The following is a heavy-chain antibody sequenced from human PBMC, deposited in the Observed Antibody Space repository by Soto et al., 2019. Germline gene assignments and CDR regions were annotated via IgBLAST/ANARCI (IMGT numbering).Heavy chain of an antibody. CDR1: GFTFDDYA. D-gene: IGHD3-3*01. V-gene: IGHV3-9*01. Sequence: EVQLVESGGGLVQPGRSLILSCAASGFTFDDYAMHWVRQAPGKGLEWVSGISWNSGSIGYADSVKGRFTISRDNAKNSLYLQMNSLRAEDTALYYRAKAEDFGVVSHFDYWGQGTLVTVSS. CDR2: ISWNSGSI. J-gene: IGHJ4*02. CDR3: AKAEDFGVVSHFDY.